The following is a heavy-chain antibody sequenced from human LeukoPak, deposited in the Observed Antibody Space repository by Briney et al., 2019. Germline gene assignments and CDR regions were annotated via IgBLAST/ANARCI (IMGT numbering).Heavy chain of an antibody. CDR2: ISWDSNSI. J-gene: IGHJ5*02. Sequence: PGGSLRLSCAASGFTFSTYTLNWVRQAPGKGLEWVSSISWDSNSIFYADSVKGRFTISRDNSKNSLYLQMNSLRADDTAVYYCARGRGRSSSWYGSWFDPWGQGTLVTVSS. D-gene: IGHD6-13*01. CDR3: ARGRGRSSSWYGSWFDP. CDR1: GFTFSTYT. V-gene: IGHV3-21*06.